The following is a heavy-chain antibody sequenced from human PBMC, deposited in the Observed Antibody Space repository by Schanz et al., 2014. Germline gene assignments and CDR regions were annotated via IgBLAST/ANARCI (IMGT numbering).Heavy chain of an antibody. Sequence: QVQLVQSGAEMKKPGASVKVSCKASGYTFTSYSMHWVRQAPGQGLEWMGIINLSGGSTNNAQKFQGRVTMTTDTSTGTAYMELRSLRSDDTAVYYCARGYGDSPTDFWGQGTLVTVSS. V-gene: IGHV1-46*01. CDR1: GYTFTSYS. CDR2: INLSGGST. J-gene: IGHJ4*02. CDR3: ARGYGDSPTDF. D-gene: IGHD4-17*01.